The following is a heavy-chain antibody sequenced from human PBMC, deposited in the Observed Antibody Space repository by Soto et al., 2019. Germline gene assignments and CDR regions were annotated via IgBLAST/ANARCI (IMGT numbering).Heavy chain of an antibody. D-gene: IGHD4-17*01. CDR1: GFTFSSYG. CDR3: AKDTVTYFDY. J-gene: IGHJ4*02. V-gene: IGHV3-30*18. Sequence: GGSLRLSCAASGFTFSSYGMHWVRQAPGKGLEWVAVISYDGSNKYYADSVKGRFTISRDNSKNTLYLQMDSLRAGDTAMYYCAKDTVTYFDYWGQGTLVTVSS. CDR2: ISYDGSNK.